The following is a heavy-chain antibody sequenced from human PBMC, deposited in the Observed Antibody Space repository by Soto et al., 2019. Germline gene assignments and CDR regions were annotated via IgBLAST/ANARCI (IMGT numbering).Heavy chain of an antibody. J-gene: IGHJ5*02. Sequence: QITLKESGPTLVRPTQTLTLTCTFSGFSLSTTGVGVGWIRQPPGKALEWLALIYWDDDKRYSPSLKSRLTITKDTSKNEVILKMTNMAPVDTATYYCAQRLRDCGLGLERATDFDPGGQGTLVTVSS. D-gene: IGHD2-21*01. CDR3: AQRLRDCGLGLERATDFDP. CDR2: IYWDDDK. CDR1: GFSLSTTGVG. V-gene: IGHV2-5*02.